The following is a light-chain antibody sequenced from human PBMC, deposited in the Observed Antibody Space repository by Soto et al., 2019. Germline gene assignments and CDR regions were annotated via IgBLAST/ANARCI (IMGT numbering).Light chain of an antibody. J-gene: IGLJ1*01. V-gene: IGLV2-14*01. CDR3: SLYTSTSTHV. CDR1: SSDVGGYNY. Sequence: QSVMTQPASVSGSPGQSITISCTGTSSDVGGYNYVSWYQQHPGKAPKLMIYEVSNRPSGFSNRFSSSTSGNTASLTISGLHAEDEPDYNFSLYTSTSTHVFGTGTKVTVL. CDR2: EVS.